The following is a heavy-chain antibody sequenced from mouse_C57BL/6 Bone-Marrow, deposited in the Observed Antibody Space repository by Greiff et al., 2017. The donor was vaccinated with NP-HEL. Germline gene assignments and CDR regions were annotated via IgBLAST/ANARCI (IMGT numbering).Heavy chain of an antibody. V-gene: IGHV1-64*01. CDR2: IYPNSGST. Sequence: QVQLKQSGAELVKPGASVKLSCKASGYTFTSSWMHWVKQRPGQGLEWIGMIYPNSGSTNYNEKFKSKATLTADKSSSTAYMQLSSLTSEDSAVYYCADSSGYPLDYWGQGTTLTVSS. CDR3: ADSSGYPLDY. J-gene: IGHJ2*01. D-gene: IGHD3-2*02. CDR1: GYTFTSSW.